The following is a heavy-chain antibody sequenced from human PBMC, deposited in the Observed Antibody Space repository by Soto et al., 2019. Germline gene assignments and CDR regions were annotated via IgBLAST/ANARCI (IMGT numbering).Heavy chain of an antibody. J-gene: IGHJ6*03. V-gene: IGHV1-8*02. CDR3: ARSKVGYSGYDPRYYYYYYMDV. D-gene: IGHD5-12*01. CDR1: GYTFTSYG. CDR2: ISANSGNT. Sequence: ASVKVSCKASGYTFTSYGLCWVRHAPGQGLEWMGWISANSGNTGYAQKFQGRVTMTRNTSISTAYMELSRLRSDDTAVYYCARSKVGYSGYDPRYYYYYYMDVWGKGTTVTVSS.